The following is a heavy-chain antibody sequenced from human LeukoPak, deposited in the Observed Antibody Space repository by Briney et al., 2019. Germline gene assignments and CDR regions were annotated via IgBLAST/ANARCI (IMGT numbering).Heavy chain of an antibody. J-gene: IGHJ4*02. CDR1: GFTFSSYG. Sequence: GGSLRLSCAASGFTFSSYGMHWVRQAPGKGLEWVAVIWYDGSNKYYADSVKGRFTISRDNSKNTLYLQMNSLRAEDTAVYYCARDHAVAGSLDYWGQGTLLTVSS. CDR3: ARDHAVAGSLDY. V-gene: IGHV3-33*01. CDR2: IWYDGSNK. D-gene: IGHD6-19*01.